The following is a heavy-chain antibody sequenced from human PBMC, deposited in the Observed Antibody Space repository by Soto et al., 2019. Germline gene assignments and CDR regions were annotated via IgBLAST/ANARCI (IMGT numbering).Heavy chain of an antibody. CDR3: ARDLVVPAATQVQWYYYSYGMDV. Sequence: EVQLVESGGGLVQPGGSLRLSCAASGFTFSSYEMNWVRQAPGKGLEWVSYISSSGSTIYYADSVKGRFTISRDNVKISLYLKMNSLRADDTVVYYCARDLVVPAATQVQWYYYSYGMDVWGQGTTVTVSS. D-gene: IGHD2-2*01. J-gene: IGHJ6*02. V-gene: IGHV3-48*03. CDR1: GFTFSSYE. CDR2: ISSSGSTI.